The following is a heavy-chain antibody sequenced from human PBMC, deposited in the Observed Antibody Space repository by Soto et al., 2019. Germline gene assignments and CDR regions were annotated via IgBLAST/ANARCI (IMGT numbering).Heavy chain of an antibody. CDR2: ISSNGVGT. Sequence: EVQLAESGGGLAQPGGSLRLSCAASGFTLSGYAMDWVRQAPGKGLEYVSGISSNGVGTYYANSVQGRLTISRDNSKNTVYLQMGSLRPEDMAVYYCASRARPDFYYMDVWGKGTTFTVSS. D-gene: IGHD6-6*01. CDR3: ASRARPDFYYMDV. CDR1: GFTLSGYA. J-gene: IGHJ6*03. V-gene: IGHV3-64*01.